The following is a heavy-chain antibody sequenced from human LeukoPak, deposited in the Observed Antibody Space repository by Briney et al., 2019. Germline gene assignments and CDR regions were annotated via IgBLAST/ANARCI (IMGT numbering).Heavy chain of an antibody. V-gene: IGHV4-4*09. CDR1: GGSISGYY. CDR2: ISTSGNT. CDR3: ASRGGREQLIPYSLDY. D-gene: IGHD6-13*01. Sequence: SETLSLTCTVSGGSISGYYLNWIRQPPGEGLEWIGYISTSGNTNYNPSLKSRVTISVDTSRNQFSLRLSSVTSADTAVYYYASRGGREQLIPYSLDYWGQGTLVTVSS. J-gene: IGHJ4*02.